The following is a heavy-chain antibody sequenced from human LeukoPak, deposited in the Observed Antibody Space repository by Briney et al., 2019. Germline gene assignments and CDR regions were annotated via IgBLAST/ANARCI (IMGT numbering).Heavy chain of an antibody. CDR3: TTLSGSDAFDI. J-gene: IGHJ3*02. CDR1: GFTFGDYA. D-gene: IGHD1-26*01. Sequence: GGSLRLSCTASGFTFGDYAMSWFRQAPGKGLEWVGFIRSKAYGGTTEYAASVKGRFTISRDDYKSIAYLQMNSLKTEDTAVYYCTTLSGSDAFDIWGQGTMVTVSS. CDR2: IRSKAYGGTT. V-gene: IGHV3-49*03.